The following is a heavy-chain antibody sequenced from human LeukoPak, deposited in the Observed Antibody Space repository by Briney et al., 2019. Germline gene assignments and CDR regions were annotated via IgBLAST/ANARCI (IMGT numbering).Heavy chain of an antibody. CDR2: IRSKAYGGTT. J-gene: IGHJ4*02. Sequence: GGSLRLSCTASGLTFGDYAMSWVRQAPGKGLEWVGFIRSKAYGGTTEYAASVKGRFTISRDDSKSIAYLQMNSLKTEDTAVYYCTRDRGEMATYDYWGQGTLVTVSS. D-gene: IGHD5-24*01. CDR3: TRDRGEMATYDY. CDR1: GLTFGDYA. V-gene: IGHV3-49*04.